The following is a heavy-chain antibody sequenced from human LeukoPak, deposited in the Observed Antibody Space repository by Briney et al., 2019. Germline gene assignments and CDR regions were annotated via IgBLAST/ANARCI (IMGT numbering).Heavy chain of an antibody. Sequence: GGSLRLSCAASGFTFSSYAMSWVRQAPGKGLEWVSAISGSGGSTYYADSVKGRFTISRDNSKNTLYLQMNSLRAEDTAVYYCARDQAASHGAFDIWGQGTMVTVSS. D-gene: IGHD2-15*01. CDR1: GFTFSSYA. J-gene: IGHJ3*02. V-gene: IGHV3-23*01. CDR2: ISGSGGST. CDR3: ARDQAASHGAFDI.